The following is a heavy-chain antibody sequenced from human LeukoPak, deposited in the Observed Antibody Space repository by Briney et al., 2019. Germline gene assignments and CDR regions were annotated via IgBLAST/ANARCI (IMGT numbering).Heavy chain of an antibody. Sequence: SETLCLTCTVSGGSISSSYYWGWIRQPPGKGLEWIGSIYYSGSTYYNPSLKSRVTISVDRSKNQFSLKLSSVTAADTAVYYCARDRGMVRGVDDAFDIWGQGTMVTVSS. CDR1: GGSISSSYY. V-gene: IGHV4-39*07. CDR3: ARDRGMVRGVDDAFDI. CDR2: IYYSGST. J-gene: IGHJ3*02. D-gene: IGHD3-10*01.